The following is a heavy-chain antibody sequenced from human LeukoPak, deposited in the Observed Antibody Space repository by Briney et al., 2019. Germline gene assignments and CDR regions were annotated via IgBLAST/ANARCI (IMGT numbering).Heavy chain of an antibody. J-gene: IGHJ4*02. CDR1: GVPFSSYY. CDR2: IYYSGST. CDR3: ASTKGQWLFSD. Sequence: SETLSLTCTVSGVPFSSYYWNWIRQPPGKGLEWIANIYYSGSTNYNPSLKSRLTISVDTSKNQFSLRLSSVTAADTAVYYCASTKGQWLFSDWGQGTLVTVSS. V-gene: IGHV4-59*08. D-gene: IGHD6-19*01.